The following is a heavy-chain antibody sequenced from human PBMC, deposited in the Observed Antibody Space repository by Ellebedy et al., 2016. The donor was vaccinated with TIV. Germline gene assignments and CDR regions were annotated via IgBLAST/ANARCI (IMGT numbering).Heavy chain of an antibody. CDR2: IKYDGSDK. CDR1: GFTFSSYW. CDR3: ARERVGAFPY. Sequence: GESLKISCAASGFTFSSYWMSWVRQAPAKGLEWVANIKYDGSDKYYVDSVKGRFTMSRDNGKNSLYLQMNGLRAEDTAVYYCARERVGAFPYWGQGILVTVSS. D-gene: IGHD1-26*01. V-gene: IGHV3-7*03. J-gene: IGHJ4*02.